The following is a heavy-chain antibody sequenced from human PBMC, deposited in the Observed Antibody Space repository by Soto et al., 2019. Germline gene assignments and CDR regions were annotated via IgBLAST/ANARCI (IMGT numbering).Heavy chain of an antibody. CDR1: GGSFSGYY. D-gene: IGHD3-10*01. V-gene: IGHV4-34*01. J-gene: IGHJ4*02. CDR3: AGSYGSGSYPLSY. Sequence: PSETLSLTCAVYGGSFSGYYWSWIRQPPGKGLEWIGEINHSGSTNYNPSLKSRVTISVDTSKNQFPLKLSSVTAADTAVYYCAGSYGSGSYPLSYWGQGTLVTVSS. CDR2: INHSGST.